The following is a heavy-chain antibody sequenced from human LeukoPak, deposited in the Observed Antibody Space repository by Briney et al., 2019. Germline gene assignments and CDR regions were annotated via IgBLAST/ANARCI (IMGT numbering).Heavy chain of an antibody. D-gene: IGHD1-14*01. CDR3: ARRSRNGLDAFDI. CDR1: AYTFTGYY. CDR2: IDPNNGDT. Sequence: ASVKVSCKASAYTFTGYYLHWVRQAPGQGLEWVGWIDPNNGDTKYAQKFQGRVTMTRDRSISTAYMELSRLTSDDTAVYYCARRSRNGLDAFDIWGQGTMVTISS. J-gene: IGHJ3*02. V-gene: IGHV1-2*02.